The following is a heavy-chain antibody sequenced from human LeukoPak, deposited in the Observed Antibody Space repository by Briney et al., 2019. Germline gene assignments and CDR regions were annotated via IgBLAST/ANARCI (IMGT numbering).Heavy chain of an antibody. Sequence: SETLSLTCTVSGGSISSYYWSWIRQPPGKGLEWIGYIYYSGSTNYNPSLKSRVTISVDTSKNQFSLKLSSVTAADTAVYYCARVIVVVPGAKVWFDPWGQGTLVTVSS. CDR3: ARVIVVVPGAKVWFDP. D-gene: IGHD2-2*01. CDR2: IYYSGST. V-gene: IGHV4-59*01. J-gene: IGHJ5*02. CDR1: GGSISSYY.